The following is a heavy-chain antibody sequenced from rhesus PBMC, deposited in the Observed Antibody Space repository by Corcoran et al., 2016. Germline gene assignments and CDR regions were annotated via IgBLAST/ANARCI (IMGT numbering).Heavy chain of an antibody. Sequence: QVTLKESGPALVNPPQTLTLTCPSPGFSISTSGMVLAWIRHPPGKPLEWLALIYLDDDKYYSTSLKSRLTISKDTSKNQVVLTMTNMDPVDTATYYCARRRAVLPFDYWGQGVLVTVSS. CDR1: GFSISTSGMV. CDR2: IYLDDDK. V-gene: IGHV2-174*01. J-gene: IGHJ4*01. CDR3: ARRRAVLPFDY. D-gene: IGHD3-16*01.